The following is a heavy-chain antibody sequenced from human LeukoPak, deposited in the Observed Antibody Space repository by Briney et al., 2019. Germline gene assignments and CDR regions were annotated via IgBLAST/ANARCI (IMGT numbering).Heavy chain of an antibody. CDR3: ARGNGYHYY. CDR1: GGSISSSY. D-gene: IGHD5-24*01. Sequence: PSETLSLTCTVSGGSISSSYWSWIRQPPGKGLEWIGYIYHSGSTNYNPSLKSRVTIPIGTSNNQFSLKLTSVTAADTAVYYCARGNGYHYYWGQGTLVTVSS. V-gene: IGHV4-59*01. CDR2: IYHSGST. J-gene: IGHJ4*02.